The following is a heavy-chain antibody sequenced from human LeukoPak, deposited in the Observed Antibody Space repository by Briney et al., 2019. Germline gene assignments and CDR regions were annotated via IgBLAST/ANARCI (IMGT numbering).Heavy chain of an antibody. J-gene: IGHJ4*02. CDR2: IYHSGST. CDR3: AGWGSGYYYGLDY. D-gene: IGHD3-22*01. V-gene: IGHV4-38-2*02. CDR1: GYSISSGYY. Sequence: SETLSLTCTVSGYSISSGYYWGWIRQPPGKGLEWIGSIYHSGSTYYNPSLKSRVTISVDTSKNQFSLKLSSVTAADTAVYYCAGWGSGYYYGLDYWGQGTLVTVSS.